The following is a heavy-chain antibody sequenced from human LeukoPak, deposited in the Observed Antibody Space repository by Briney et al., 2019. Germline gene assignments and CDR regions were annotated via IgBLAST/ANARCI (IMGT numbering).Heavy chain of an antibody. CDR1: GGSFSDYY. D-gene: IGHD6-19*01. CDR2: INHRGST. CDR3: AREPSGWGFDY. V-gene: IGHV4-34*01. Sequence: SSETLSLTCAVYGGSFSDYYWSWIRQPPGKGLDWIGEINHRGSTKYNPSLKSRATISVDRSKNQFPLKLSSVTAADTAVYYCAREPSGWGFDYWGQGILVTVSS. J-gene: IGHJ4*02.